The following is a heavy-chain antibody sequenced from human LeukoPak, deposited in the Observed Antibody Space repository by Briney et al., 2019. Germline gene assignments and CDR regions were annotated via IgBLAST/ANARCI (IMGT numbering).Heavy chain of an antibody. CDR3: ARARPYSYGDYYYYGMDV. D-gene: IGHD5-18*01. V-gene: IGHV4-34*01. Sequence: PSETLSLTCAVYGGSFSGYYWSWIRQPPGKGLEWIGEINHSGSTNYNPSLKSRVTISVDTSKNQFSLKPSSVTAADTAVYYCARARPYSYGDYYYYGMDVWGQGTTVTVSS. CDR2: INHSGST. CDR1: GGSFSGYY. J-gene: IGHJ6*02.